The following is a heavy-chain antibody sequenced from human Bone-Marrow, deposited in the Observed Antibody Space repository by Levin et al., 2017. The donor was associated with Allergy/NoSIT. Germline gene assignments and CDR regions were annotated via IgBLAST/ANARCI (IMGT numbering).Heavy chain of an antibody. D-gene: IGHD4-17*01. CDR3: ARDSTEGDTTVPDF. CDR1: GYAFSNYY. J-gene: IGHJ4*01. V-gene: IGHV1-46*01. Sequence: ASVKVSCKASGYAFSNYYMHWVRQAPGQGLEWMGLVNPRRGTTAYAPKFQGRVTMTADTSTATVYMELTSLRSEDTAVFYCARDSTEGDTTVPDFWGHGTLVTVSS. CDR2: VNPRRGTT.